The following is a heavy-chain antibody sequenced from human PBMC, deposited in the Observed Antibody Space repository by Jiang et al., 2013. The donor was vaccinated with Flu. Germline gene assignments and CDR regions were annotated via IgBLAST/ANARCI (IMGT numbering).Heavy chain of an antibody. Sequence: LVKPSQTLSLTCTVSGGSINSGGYYWTWIRQHPGKGLEWLGYIYYSGSTYYNPSLKSRFTISLDTSKNQFSLKLSSVTAADTAVYYCARGGTDYGDSFFDYWGQGNLVTVSS. CDR2: IYYSGST. CDR1: GGSINSGGYY. J-gene: IGHJ4*02. V-gene: IGHV4-31*03. CDR3: ARGGTDYGDSFFDY. D-gene: IGHD4-17*01.